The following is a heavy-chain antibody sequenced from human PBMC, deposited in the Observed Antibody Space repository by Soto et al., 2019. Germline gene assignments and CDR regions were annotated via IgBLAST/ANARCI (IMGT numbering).Heavy chain of an antibody. CDR3: AHSQLTTAANAFDV. CDR2: IYWDDDR. J-gene: IGHJ3*01. D-gene: IGHD1-1*01. CDR1: GFSLTTLGVG. Sequence: QITLKESGPTLVKPTQALTLTCSFSGFSLTTLGVGVAWVRQPPGKALEWLALIYWDDDRQYSPSLKTRLTITKDISKNQVVLTMTNIDPVDTGTYYCAHSQLTTAANAFDVWGQGTIVTVSS. V-gene: IGHV2-5*02.